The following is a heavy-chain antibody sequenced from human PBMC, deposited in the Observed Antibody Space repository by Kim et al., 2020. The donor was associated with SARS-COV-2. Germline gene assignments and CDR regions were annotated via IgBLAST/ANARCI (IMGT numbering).Heavy chain of an antibody. CDR2: INPSGGST. J-gene: IGHJ6*02. V-gene: IGHV1-46*01. D-gene: IGHD3-10*01. Sequence: ASVKVSCKASGYTFTSYYMHWVRQAPGQGLEWMGIINPSGGSTSYAQKFQGRVTMTRDTSTSTVYMELSSLRSEDTAVYYCARAGSDAPLYGSGSYPYLGYYYYGMDVWGQGTTVTVSS. CDR1: GYTFTSYY. CDR3: ARAGSDAPLYGSGSYPYLGYYYYGMDV.